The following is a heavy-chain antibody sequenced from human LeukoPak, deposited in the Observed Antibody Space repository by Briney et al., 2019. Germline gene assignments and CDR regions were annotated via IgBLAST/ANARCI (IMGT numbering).Heavy chain of an antibody. CDR3: AKDSQVISTYYFDY. V-gene: IGHV3-23*01. CDR1: GFTFSSYA. J-gene: IGHJ4*02. D-gene: IGHD2-21*01. Sequence: PGGSLRLSCAASGFTFSSYAMSWARQAPGEGLEWVSAISGSGGTTYYPNSVKGRFTISRDNSKNTLYLQMNSLRAEDTAVYYCAKDSQVISTYYFDYWGQGTLVTVSS. CDR2: ISGSGGTT.